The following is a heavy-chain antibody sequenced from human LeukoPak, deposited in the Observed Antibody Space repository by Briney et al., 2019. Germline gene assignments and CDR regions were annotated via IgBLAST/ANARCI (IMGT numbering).Heavy chain of an antibody. D-gene: IGHD3-22*01. CDR1: GFTFSSYA. CDR2: ISYDGSNK. J-gene: IGHJ3*02. V-gene: IGHV3-30-3*01. Sequence: GGSLRLSCAASGFTFSSYAMHWVRRAPGKGLEWVALISYDGSNKYNADSVKGRFTISRDNSKNTLYLQMNSLRAEDTAVYYCARDRDYYDSSGPYAFDIWGQGTMVTVSS. CDR3: ARDRDYYDSSGPYAFDI.